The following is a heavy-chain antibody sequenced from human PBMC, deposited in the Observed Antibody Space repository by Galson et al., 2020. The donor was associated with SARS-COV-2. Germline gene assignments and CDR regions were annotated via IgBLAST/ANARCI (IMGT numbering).Heavy chain of an antibody. CDR3: SRPNTGSQFDS. V-gene: IGHV4-4*02. D-gene: IGHD7-27*01. J-gene: IGHJ5*01. CDR1: GGSISSDNW. Sequence: SETLSLTCAVSGGSISSDNWWSWVRQPPGKGLEWIGDIYHSGTTNYNPSLKSRVTISVDKSKNQFSLNLKSVTAADTAVYFCSRPNTGSQFDSWCHGTLVTVS. CDR2: IYHSGTT.